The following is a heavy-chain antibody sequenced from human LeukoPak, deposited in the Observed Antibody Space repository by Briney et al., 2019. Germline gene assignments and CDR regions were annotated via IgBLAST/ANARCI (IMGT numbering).Heavy chain of an antibody. Sequence: PGGSLRLSCAASGFTFSSYAMHWVRQAPGKGLEWVAVISYDGSNKYYADSVKGRFTISRDNSKNTPYLQMNSLRAEDTAVYYCAREALGFGELSLSDAFDIWGQGTMVTVSS. CDR1: GFTFSSYA. V-gene: IGHV3-30-3*01. CDR3: AREALGFGELSLSDAFDI. J-gene: IGHJ3*02. CDR2: ISYDGSNK. D-gene: IGHD3-10*01.